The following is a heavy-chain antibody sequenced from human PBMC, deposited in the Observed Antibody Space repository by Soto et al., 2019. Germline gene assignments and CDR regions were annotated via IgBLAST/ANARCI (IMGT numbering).Heavy chain of an antibody. D-gene: IGHD2-2*01. V-gene: IGHV5-10-1*01. CDR2: IDPSDSYT. J-gene: IGHJ6*02. Sequence: GESLKISCKGSGYSFTSYWISWVRQMPGKGLAWMGRIDPSDSYTNYSPSFQGHVTISADKSISTAYLQWSSLKASDTAMYYCALVPAATYYYYYGMDVWGQGTTVTVSS. CDR3: ALVPAATYYYYYGMDV. CDR1: GYSFTSYW.